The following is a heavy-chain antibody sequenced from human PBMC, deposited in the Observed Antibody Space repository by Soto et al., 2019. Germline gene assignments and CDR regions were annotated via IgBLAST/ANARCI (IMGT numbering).Heavy chain of an antibody. V-gene: IGHV1-2*04. D-gene: IGHD3-3*01. CDR1: GYTFNGYY. Sequence: ASGKVFCKGSGYTFNGYYMHWGRQAPGQGLERMGWINPNSGGKNYAKKFQGWVTMTRGTAINTAYMELSRLRSDGTDVYYCARAIPVFGDGHLKPDFRMDVWGQGPTVTVS. CDR3: ARAIPVFGDGHLKPDFRMDV. J-gene: IGHJ6*02. CDR2: INPNSGGK.